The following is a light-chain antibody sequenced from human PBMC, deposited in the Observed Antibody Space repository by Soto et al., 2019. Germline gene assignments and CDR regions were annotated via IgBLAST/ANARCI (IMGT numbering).Light chain of an antibody. V-gene: IGKV3-20*01. CDR2: GAS. J-gene: IGKJ1*01. Sequence: EIVLTQSPGSLSLPPGERATLSCRASQSVTNRYLAWYRQKPGQAPSLLIYGASSRATGIPDRFSGSGSGTDFTLTISRLEPEDFAVYYCQQYGSSPRTFGQGTKVDI. CDR3: QQYGSSPRT. CDR1: QSVTNRY.